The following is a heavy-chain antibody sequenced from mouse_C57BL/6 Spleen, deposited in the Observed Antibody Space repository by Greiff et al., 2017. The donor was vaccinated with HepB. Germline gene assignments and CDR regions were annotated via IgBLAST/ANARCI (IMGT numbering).Heavy chain of an antibody. CDR3: ARWDYYGNYFDY. Sequence: VQLQQSGAELARPGASVKLSCKASGYTFTSYGISWVKQRTGQGLEWIGEIYPRSGNTYYNEKFKGKATLTADNSSSTAYMELRSLTSEDSAVYFCARWDYYGNYFDYWGQGTTLTVSS. V-gene: IGHV1-81*01. D-gene: IGHD2-1*01. J-gene: IGHJ2*01. CDR2: IYPRSGNT. CDR1: GYTFTSYG.